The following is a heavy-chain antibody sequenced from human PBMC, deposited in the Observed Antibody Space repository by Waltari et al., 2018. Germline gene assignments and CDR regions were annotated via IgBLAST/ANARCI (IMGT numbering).Heavy chain of an antibody. J-gene: IGHJ3*02. CDR1: GGTFSSYA. CDR3: ARVGVVIAVDAFDI. Sequence: QVQLVQSVAEVKQPGSSVMVSCKAAGGTFSSYAISWVRQAPGQGLEWMGGGIPIFGTANYAQKFQGRVTITADKSTSTAYMELSSLRSEDTAVYYCARVGVVIAVDAFDIWGQGTMVTVSS. D-gene: IGHD2-21*01. V-gene: IGHV1-69*14. CDR2: GIPIFGTA.